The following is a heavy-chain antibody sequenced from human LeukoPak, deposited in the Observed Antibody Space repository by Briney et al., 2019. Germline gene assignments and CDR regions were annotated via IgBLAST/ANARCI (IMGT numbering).Heavy chain of an antibody. CDR2: ISYDGSNK. CDR1: GFTFSSYA. Sequence: GGSLRLSCAASGFTFSSYAMHWVRQAPGKGLEWVAVISYDGSNKYYADSVKGRFTISRDNSKNTVYLQMNSLRAEDTAVYCCARFTGGDSSGYYEDRGQGTLVTVSS. CDR3: ARFTGGDSSGYYED. J-gene: IGHJ4*02. D-gene: IGHD3-22*01. V-gene: IGHV3-30*07.